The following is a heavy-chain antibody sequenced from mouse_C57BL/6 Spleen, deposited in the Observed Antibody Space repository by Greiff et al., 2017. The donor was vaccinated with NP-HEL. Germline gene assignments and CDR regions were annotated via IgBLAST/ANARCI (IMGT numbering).Heavy chain of an antibody. J-gene: IGHJ3*01. CDR1: GFSLSTSGMG. D-gene: IGHD2-4*01. Sequence: QVQLKESGPVILQSSQTLSLTCSFSGFSLSTSGMGVSWIRQPSGKGLEWLAHIYWDDDKRYNPSLKSRLTISKDTSRNQVFLKITSVDTADTATYYCARREDYDCLAYWGQGTLVTVSA. V-gene: IGHV8-12*01. CDR3: ARREDYDCLAY. CDR2: IYWDDDK.